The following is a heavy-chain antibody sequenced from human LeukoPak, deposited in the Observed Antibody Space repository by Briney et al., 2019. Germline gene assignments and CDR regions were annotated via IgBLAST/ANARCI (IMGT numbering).Heavy chain of an antibody. J-gene: IGHJ4*02. D-gene: IGHD6-19*01. CDR1: GFMFHDYA. CDR2: ISGDGGST. CDR3: ARESESSGWYDY. V-gene: IGHV3-43*02. Sequence: GGSLRLSCAAPGFMFHDYAIHWVRQAPGEGLEWVSLISGDGGSTFYADSVKGRFTISRDNSKNSLYLQMNSLRSDDTALYYCARESESSGWYDYWGQGTLVTVSS.